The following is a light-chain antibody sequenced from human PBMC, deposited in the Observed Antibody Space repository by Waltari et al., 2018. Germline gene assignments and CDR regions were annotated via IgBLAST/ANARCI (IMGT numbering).Light chain of an antibody. J-gene: IGKJ2*01. CDR2: AAS. Sequence: DIQMTQSPSSLSASVGDRLTLTCRASQNIRNYLNWYQQKPGEAPKLLIYAASSLQSGVPPRFSGSGSGTDFSLTITSLRPEDFASYCCQQTYGTPPTFGQGTKLEIK. CDR3: QQTYGTPPT. CDR1: QNIRNY. V-gene: IGKV1-39*01.